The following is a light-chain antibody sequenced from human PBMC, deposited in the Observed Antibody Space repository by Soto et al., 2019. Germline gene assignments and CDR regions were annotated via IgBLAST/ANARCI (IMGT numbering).Light chain of an antibody. V-gene: IGKV1-5*01. CDR1: QNILNW. J-gene: IGKJ1*01. Sequence: DIQMTQSPSTLSASVGDRVTITCRASQNILNWLAWYQQKPGKAPKVLIYDASSLESGVPSRFSGSGSGTEFTLTISSLQPDDFATYYCQQYNSYGTFGQGTKVDIK. CDR3: QQYNSYGT. CDR2: DAS.